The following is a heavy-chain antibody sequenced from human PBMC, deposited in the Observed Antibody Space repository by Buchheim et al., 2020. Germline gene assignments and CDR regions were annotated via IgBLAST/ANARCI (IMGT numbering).Heavy chain of an antibody. J-gene: IGHJ6*02. CDR1: GFTFSSYG. CDR3: ARLGAAGTFISRGGDYYYYGMDV. V-gene: IGHV3-33*01. CDR2: IWFDGSNK. D-gene: IGHD6-13*01. Sequence: QVQLVESGGGVVQPGRSLRLSCAASGFTFSSYGMHWVRQAPGKGLEWVAVIWFDGSNKYYADSVTGRFTISRDTSKHTLYLQMNSVRAEDTAVYYCARLGAAGTFISRGGDYYYYGMDVWGQGTT.